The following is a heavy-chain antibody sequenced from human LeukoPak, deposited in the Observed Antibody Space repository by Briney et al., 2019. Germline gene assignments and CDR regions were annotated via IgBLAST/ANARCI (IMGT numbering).Heavy chain of an antibody. V-gene: IGHV1-24*01. CDR1: GYTLTELS. Sequence: ASVKVSCKVSGYTLTELSMHWVRQAPGKGLEWMGGFDPEDGETIYAQKFKGRVTMTEDTSTDTAYMELSSLRSEDTAVYYCATDSGPHIVATYYGMDVWGQGTTVTVSS. D-gene: IGHD5-12*01. CDR3: ATDSGPHIVATYYGMDV. J-gene: IGHJ6*02. CDR2: FDPEDGET.